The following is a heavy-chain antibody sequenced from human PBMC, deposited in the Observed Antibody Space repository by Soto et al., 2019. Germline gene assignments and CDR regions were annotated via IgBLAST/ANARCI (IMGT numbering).Heavy chain of an antibody. V-gene: IGHV1-2*02. CDR2: INPNSGGK. J-gene: IGHJ6*02. Sequence: QVQLVQSGAEVKKPGASVKVSCKASGYTFTGYYMHWVRQAPGQGLEWMGWINPNSGGKNYAQKFQGRVNRTRDTSLSTDYMALSRMRSDDTAVYYCASQYGSGTIQVYYYYYGMDVWGQGTKVTVSS. CDR3: ASQYGSGTIQVYYYYYGMDV. CDR1: GYTFTGYY. D-gene: IGHD3-10*01.